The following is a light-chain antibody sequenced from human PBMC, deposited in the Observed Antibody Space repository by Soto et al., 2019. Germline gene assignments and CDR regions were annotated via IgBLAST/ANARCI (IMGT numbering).Light chain of an antibody. CDR3: SSYSGSTTHIL. Sequence: QSALTQPASVSGSPGQSITISCTGSSSDIGGYNYVSWYQQHPGKAPKLIIYDVTYRPSGLPYRFSASNSGSTASLTISGLQPEDEADYYCSSYSGSTTHILFGGGTKLTVL. V-gene: IGLV2-14*01. J-gene: IGLJ2*01. CDR2: DVT. CDR1: SSDIGGYNY.